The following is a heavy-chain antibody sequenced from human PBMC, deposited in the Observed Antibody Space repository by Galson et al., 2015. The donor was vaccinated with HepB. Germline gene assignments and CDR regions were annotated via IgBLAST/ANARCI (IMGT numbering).Heavy chain of an antibody. Sequence: SVKVSCKASGGTFSSYAISWVRQAPGQGLEWMGGIIPIFGTANYAQKFQGRVTITADESTSTAYMELSSLRSEDTAVYYCARGRFEAPGRFDYWGQGTLVTVSS. J-gene: IGHJ4*02. CDR1: GGTFSSYA. CDR2: IIPIFGTA. V-gene: IGHV1-69*13. D-gene: IGHD1-26*01. CDR3: ARGRFEAPGRFDY.